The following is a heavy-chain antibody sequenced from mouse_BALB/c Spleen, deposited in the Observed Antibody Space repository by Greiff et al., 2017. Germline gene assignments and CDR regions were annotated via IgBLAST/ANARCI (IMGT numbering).Heavy chain of an antibody. CDR3: ARYWREYYAMDY. Sequence: EVKLMESGPGLVKPSQSLSLTCTVTGYSITSDYAWNWIRQFPGNKLEWMGYISYSGSTSYNPSLKSRISITRDTSKNQFFLQLNSVTTEDTATYYCARYWREYYAMDYWGQGTSVTVSS. D-gene: IGHD4-1*01. J-gene: IGHJ4*01. V-gene: IGHV3-2*02. CDR2: ISYSGST. CDR1: GYSITSDYA.